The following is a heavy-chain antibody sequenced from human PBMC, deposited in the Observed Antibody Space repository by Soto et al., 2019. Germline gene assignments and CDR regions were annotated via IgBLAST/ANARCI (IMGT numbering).Heavy chain of an antibody. CDR2: ISTYNGNT. Sequence: QVQLVQSGAEVKKPGASVKVSCKASGYTFITYGVSWVRQAPGQGLDWLGWISTYNGNTRYAERLQGRVTMTTDTTTNTAYMELRNLRSDDTAVYYCARGPTDYSDNSSNYVLDYWGQGTLFTVSS. J-gene: IGHJ4*02. D-gene: IGHD3-22*01. CDR1: GYTFITYG. CDR3: ARGPTDYSDNSSNYVLDY. V-gene: IGHV1-18*01.